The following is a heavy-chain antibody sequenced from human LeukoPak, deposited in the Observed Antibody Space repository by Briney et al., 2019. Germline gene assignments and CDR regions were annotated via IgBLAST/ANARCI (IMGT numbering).Heavy chain of an antibody. CDR3: ARDLGPLLWFGEQREV. CDR2: IYSAGTT. D-gene: IGHD3-10*01. CDR1: GVNVSNSY. V-gene: IGHV3-53*01. J-gene: IGHJ6*04. Sequence: GGSLRLSCAASGVNVSNSYLSWVRQAPGKGLEWVSVIYSAGTTYYADSVKGRFTISREKSKNMLYLQMNSLRAEDTAVYYCARDLGPLLWFGEQREVWGKGTTVTVSS.